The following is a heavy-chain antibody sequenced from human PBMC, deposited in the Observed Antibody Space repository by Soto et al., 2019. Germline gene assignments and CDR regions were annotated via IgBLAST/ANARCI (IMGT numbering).Heavy chain of an antibody. CDR2: IIPIIGII. CDR1: GGTFSTYT. Sequence: SVKVSCKASGGTFSTYTITWVRQAPGQGLEWMGRIIPIIGIINYAQKFQGRVTITADKFTSSVYMEVSSLRSEDTAVYYCISTLGARFDYWGQGTLVTVSS. CDR3: ISTLGARFDY. D-gene: IGHD3-3*02. V-gene: IGHV1-69*02. J-gene: IGHJ4*02.